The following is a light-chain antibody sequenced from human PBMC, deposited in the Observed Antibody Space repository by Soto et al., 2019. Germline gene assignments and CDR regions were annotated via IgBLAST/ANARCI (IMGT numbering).Light chain of an antibody. Sequence: QSVLTQSPSVSAAPGQKVTISCSGSSSNIGNNFVSWYQQLPGTAPKLLIYDNNKRSSGIPDRFSGSKSGTSATLGITGLLTGDEAQYYCGTWDSSLSAGVFGGGTQLTVL. CDR3: GTWDSSLSAGV. CDR1: SSNIGNNF. J-gene: IGLJ2*01. CDR2: DNN. V-gene: IGLV1-51*01.